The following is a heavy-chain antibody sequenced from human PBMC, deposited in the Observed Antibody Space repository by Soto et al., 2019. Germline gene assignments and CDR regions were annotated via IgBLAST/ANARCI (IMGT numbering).Heavy chain of an antibody. D-gene: IGHD3-10*01. CDR2: INYDGYS. CDR3: ARHGFGPLHGLVDV. Sequence: QVQLQESGPGLVKPSETLSLTCTVSGGSITNYYCSWFQQPPGKGLEWIGYINYDGYSAYNLSLKRRVTLSMDASKTQFSLMLESVTATDTAVYYCARHGFGPLHGLVDVWSPGTTVIVSS. J-gene: IGHJ6*02. CDR1: GGSITNYY. V-gene: IGHV4-59*08.